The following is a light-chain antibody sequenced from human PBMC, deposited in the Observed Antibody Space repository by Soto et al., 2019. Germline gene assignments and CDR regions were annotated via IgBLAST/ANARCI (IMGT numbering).Light chain of an antibody. J-gene: IGKJ1*01. CDR1: QSINAH. CDR3: QQYNTWLWT. CDR2: GAS. V-gene: IGKV3-15*01. Sequence: EVVMTQSPATLSVSPGERVTLSCRASQSINAHLGWYQQKPGQAPRLLIHGASTRATGIPARFSGSGFGTEFIXXIXSXXSEDFAVYYCQQYNTWLWTFGQGTKVEIQ.